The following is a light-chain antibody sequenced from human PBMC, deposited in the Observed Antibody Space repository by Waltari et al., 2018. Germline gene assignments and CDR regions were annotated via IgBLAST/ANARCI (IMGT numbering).Light chain of an antibody. CDR3: HQYGTSPRT. CDR2: DAS. J-gene: IGKJ2*01. V-gene: IGKV3-20*01. Sequence: EIVLTQSPGTLSLSPGERATLSCRASQNVKNNHYLAWYQQKPGQAPRLLIYDASRRATGIPDRFSGSGSGTDFTLTISRLEPEDFAVYCCHQYGTSPRTFGLGTKLEIK. CDR1: QNVKNNHY.